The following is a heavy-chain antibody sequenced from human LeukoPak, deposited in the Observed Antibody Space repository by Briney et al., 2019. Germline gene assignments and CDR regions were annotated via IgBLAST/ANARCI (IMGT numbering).Heavy chain of an antibody. CDR3: ASRIYYYDSSGYASDI. D-gene: IGHD3-22*01. V-gene: IGHV4-34*01. CDR1: GGSFSGYY. CDR2: INHSGST. Sequence: SETLSLTCAVYGGSFSGYYWSWIRQPPGKGLEWIGEINHSGSTNYNPSLKSRVTISVDTSKNQFSLKLSSVTAADTAVYYCASRIYYYDSSGYASDIWGQGTMVTVSS. J-gene: IGHJ3*02.